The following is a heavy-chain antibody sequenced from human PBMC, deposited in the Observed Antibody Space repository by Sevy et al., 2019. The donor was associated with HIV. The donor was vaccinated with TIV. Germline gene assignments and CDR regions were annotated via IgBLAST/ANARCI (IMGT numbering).Heavy chain of an antibody. CDR2: IYSGGST. CDR3: ARGLGHDFWSGSTVFQH. D-gene: IGHD3-3*01. Sequence: GGSLRLSCAASGFTVSSNYMSWVRQAPGKGLEWVSVIYSGGSTYYADSVKGRFTISRDNSKNTLYLQMNSLRAEDTAVYYCARGLGHDFWSGSTVFQHWGQGTLVTVSS. J-gene: IGHJ1*01. CDR1: GFTVSSNY. V-gene: IGHV3-53*01.